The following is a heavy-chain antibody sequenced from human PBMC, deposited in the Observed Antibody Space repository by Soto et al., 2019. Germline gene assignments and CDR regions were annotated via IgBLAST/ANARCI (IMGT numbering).Heavy chain of an antibody. D-gene: IGHD2-15*01. CDR2: IYPGDSDT. CDR1: GYSFTSYW. CDR3: ARLRGRYYYYYGMDV. V-gene: IGHV5-51*01. Sequence: GESLKISCKGSGYSFTSYWIGWVRQMPGKGLEWMGIIYPGDSDTRYRPSFQGQVTISADKSISTAYLQWSSLKASDTAMYYCARLRGRYYYYYGMDVWGQGTTVTVSS. J-gene: IGHJ6*02.